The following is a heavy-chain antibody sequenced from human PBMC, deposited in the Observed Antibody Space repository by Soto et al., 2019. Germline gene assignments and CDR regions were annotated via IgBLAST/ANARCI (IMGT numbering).Heavy chain of an antibody. J-gene: IGHJ6*03. CDR1: GGSISSSSYY. Sequence: QLQLQESGPGLVKPSETLSLTCTVSGGSISSSSYYWGWIRQPPGKGLEWIGSIYYSGSTYYNPSLKSRVPISVDTYKNQFSLKLSSVTAADTAVYYCARHQQKLVGWGYYYYYYMDVWGKGTTVTVSS. V-gene: IGHV4-39*01. CDR3: ARHQQKLVGWGYYYYYYMDV. CDR2: IYYSGST. D-gene: IGHD6-13*01.